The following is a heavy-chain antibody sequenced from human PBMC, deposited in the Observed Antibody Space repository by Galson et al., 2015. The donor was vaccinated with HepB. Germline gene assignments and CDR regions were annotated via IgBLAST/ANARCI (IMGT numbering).Heavy chain of an antibody. CDR1: GFTFSSYG. Sequence: SLRLSCAASGFTFSSYGMHWVRQAPGKGLEWVAVISYDGSNKYYADSVKGRFTISRDNSKNTLYLQMNSLRAEDTAVYYCAKFLGTGTTDCWGQGTLVTVSS. CDR3: AKFLGTGTTDC. V-gene: IGHV3-30*18. D-gene: IGHD1-1*01. J-gene: IGHJ4*02. CDR2: ISYDGSNK.